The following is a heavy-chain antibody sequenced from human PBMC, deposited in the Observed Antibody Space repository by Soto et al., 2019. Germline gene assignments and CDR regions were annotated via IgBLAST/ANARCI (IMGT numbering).Heavy chain of an antibody. V-gene: IGHV3-23*01. D-gene: IGHD3-10*01. CDR3: AKDSTYYYGSGSYNPFDY. Sequence: GGSLRLSCAASGFTFSSYAMSWVRQAPGKGLEWVSAISGSGGSTYYADSVKGRFTISRDNSKNTLFLQMNSLRAEDTAVYYCAKDSTYYYGSGSYNPFDYWGQGTLVTVSS. CDR1: GFTFSSYA. J-gene: IGHJ4*02. CDR2: ISGSGGST.